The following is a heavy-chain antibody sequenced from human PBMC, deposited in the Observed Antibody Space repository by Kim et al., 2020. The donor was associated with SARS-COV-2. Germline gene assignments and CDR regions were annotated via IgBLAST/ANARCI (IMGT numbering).Heavy chain of an antibody. CDR2: IIPIFGTA. V-gene: IGHV1-69*13. J-gene: IGHJ6*02. CDR1: GGTFSSYA. Sequence: SVKVSCKASGGTFSSYAISWVRQAPGQGLEWMGGIIPIFGTANYAQKFQGRVTITADESTSTAYMELSSLRSEDTAVYYCARRYCSSTSCYRTTYGMDVWGQGTTVTVSS. CDR3: ARRYCSSTSCYRTTYGMDV. D-gene: IGHD2-2*02.